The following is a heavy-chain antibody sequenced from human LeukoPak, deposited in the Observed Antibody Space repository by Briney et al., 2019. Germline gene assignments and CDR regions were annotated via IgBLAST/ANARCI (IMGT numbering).Heavy chain of an antibody. J-gene: IGHJ4*02. D-gene: IGHD7-27*01. V-gene: IGHV3-72*01. CDR2: TRNKANSYTT. CDR3: ARDLGNYLDY. Sequence: GGSLRLSCAASGFTFSDHYMDWVRQAPGKGLEWVGRTRNKANSYTTEYAASVKGRFTISRDDSKNSLYLQMNSLKTEDTAVYYCARDLGNYLDYWGQGTLDTVSS. CDR1: GFTFSDHY.